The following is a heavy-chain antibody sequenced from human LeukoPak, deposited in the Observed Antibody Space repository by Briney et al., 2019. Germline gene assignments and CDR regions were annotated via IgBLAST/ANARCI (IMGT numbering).Heavy chain of an antibody. CDR1: GGSISSSSYY. V-gene: IGHV4-39*07. D-gene: IGHD3-22*01. CDR2: ISYSGGT. J-gene: IGHJ6*03. Sequence: PSETLSLTCTVSGGSISSSSYYWGWIRQPPGKGLEWIGSISYSGGTYYNPSLKSRVTISVDTSKNQFSLKLSSVTAADTAVYYCARHVWYADTTGYYHFYYYYMDVWGKGTPVTISS. CDR3: ARHVWYADTTGYYHFYYYYMDV.